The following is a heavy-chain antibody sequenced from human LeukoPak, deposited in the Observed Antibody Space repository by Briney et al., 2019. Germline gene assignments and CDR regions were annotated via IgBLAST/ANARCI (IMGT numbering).Heavy chain of an antibody. CDR1: GGSISSSSYY. CDR3: ASPYPYHKGYYYMDV. V-gene: IGHV4-39*01. J-gene: IGHJ6*03. CDR2: IYYSGST. Sequence: SETLSRTCTVSGGSISSSSYYWGWIRQPPGKGLEWIGSIYYSGSTYYNPSLKSRVTISVDTSKNQFSLKLSSVTAADTAVYYCASPYPYHKGYYYMDVWGKGTTVTVSS.